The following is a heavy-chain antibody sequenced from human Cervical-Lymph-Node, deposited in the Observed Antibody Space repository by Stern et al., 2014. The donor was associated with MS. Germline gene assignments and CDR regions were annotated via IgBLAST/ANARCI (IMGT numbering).Heavy chain of an antibody. J-gene: IGHJ6*02. CDR2: ILPTVGTS. CDR1: GGTFSSDA. V-gene: IGHV1-69*01. CDR3: ARSAGYYSGMDV. Sequence: VQLVESGAEVKKPGSSVKVSCKASGGTFSSDAFSWVRQAPGQGLEWMGAILPTVGTSCSAQKFQDRVTISADAPTGTAFLEVRSLRSEDTAVYCCARSAGYYSGMDVWGQGTAVTVS.